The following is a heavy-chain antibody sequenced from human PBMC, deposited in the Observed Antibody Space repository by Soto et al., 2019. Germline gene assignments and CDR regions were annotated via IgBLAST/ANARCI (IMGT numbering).Heavy chain of an antibody. Sequence: SETLSLTCAVSGASIGSGGCWSFVRKPPGKGLEWIAEIFHDGNTNYIPSVKSRVTISVDKSQNQFSLNVYSVTAADTAVYYCARHEGWTGPDQWGQGTLVTVSS. CDR2: IFHDGNT. CDR1: GASIGSGGC. D-gene: IGHD2-8*02. J-gene: IGHJ5*02. V-gene: IGHV4-4*02. CDR3: ARHEGWTGPDQ.